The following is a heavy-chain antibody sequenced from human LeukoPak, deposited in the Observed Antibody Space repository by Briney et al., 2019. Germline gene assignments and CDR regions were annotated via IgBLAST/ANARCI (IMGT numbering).Heavy chain of an antibody. CDR2: IRNDIPKDGINK. D-gene: IGHD6-13*01. V-gene: IGHV3-30*02. CDR3: AKGDSN. Sequence: GESLRLSCTTSGFIFSNYGMHWVRQAPGKGLEWVALIRNDIPKDGINKYYAGSVRGRFTISRDNSKNTVYLQMNSLRVADTAMYYCAKGDSNWGQGTLVTVSS. CDR1: GFIFSNYG. J-gene: IGHJ4*02.